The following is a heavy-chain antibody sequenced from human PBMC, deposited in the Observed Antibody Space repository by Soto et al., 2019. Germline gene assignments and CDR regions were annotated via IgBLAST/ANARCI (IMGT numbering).Heavy chain of an antibody. CDR1: GACMSGFD. D-gene: IGHD1-1*01. Sequence: SDTLALGCTVCGACMSGFDWIGVRKDAGKGLEWIGRIYATGTTDYNPSLKSRVMMSVDTSKKQFSLKLRSVTAADTAVYYCVRDGTTTLRAWFDPWGQGISVTVSS. J-gene: IGHJ5*02. CDR3: VRDGTTTLRAWFDP. CDR2: IYATGTT. V-gene: IGHV4-4*07.